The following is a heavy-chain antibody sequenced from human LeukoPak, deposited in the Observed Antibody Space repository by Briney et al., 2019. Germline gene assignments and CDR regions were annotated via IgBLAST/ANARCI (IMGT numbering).Heavy chain of an antibody. CDR1: SGSISTSNYY. J-gene: IGHJ4*02. D-gene: IGHD3-10*01. V-gene: IGHV4-39*07. CDR3: AGILRVMVRGSQKGLDDY. Sequence: SSETLSLTCTVSSGSISTSNYYWGWVRQPPGKALEWIGNIFYSGSTYYSPSLKSRVTISLDTSRNQFSLKLNSVTAADTAVYYCAGILRVMVRGSQKGLDDYWGQGTLVTVSS. CDR2: IFYSGST.